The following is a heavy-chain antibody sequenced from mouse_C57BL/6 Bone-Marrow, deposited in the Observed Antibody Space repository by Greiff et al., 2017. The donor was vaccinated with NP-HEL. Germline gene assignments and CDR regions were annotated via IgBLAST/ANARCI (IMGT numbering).Heavy chain of an antibody. CDR3: ARWLLRKGNFDY. J-gene: IGHJ2*01. V-gene: IGHV1-64*01. CDR1: GYTFTSYW. D-gene: IGHD2-3*01. Sequence: QVQLQQPGAELVKPGASVKLSCKASGYTFTSYWMHWVKQRPGQGLEWIGMIHPNSGSTNYNEKFKSKATLTVDKSSSTAYMQLSSLTSEDSAVYYCARWLLRKGNFDYWGQGTTLTVSS. CDR2: IHPNSGST.